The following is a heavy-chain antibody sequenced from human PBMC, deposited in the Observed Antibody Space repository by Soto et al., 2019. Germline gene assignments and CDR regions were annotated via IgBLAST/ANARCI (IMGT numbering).Heavy chain of an antibody. CDR2: IYPGDSDT. D-gene: IGHD6-6*01. Sequence: PGESLKISCKGSGYSFTSYWIGWVRQMPGKGLEWMGIIYPGDSDTRYSPSFQGQVTISADKSISTAYLQWSSLKASDTAMYYCARQGSSSVYYYRGMDVWGQGTTVTVSS. V-gene: IGHV5-51*01. CDR3: ARQGSSSVYYYRGMDV. CDR1: GYSFTSYW. J-gene: IGHJ6*02.